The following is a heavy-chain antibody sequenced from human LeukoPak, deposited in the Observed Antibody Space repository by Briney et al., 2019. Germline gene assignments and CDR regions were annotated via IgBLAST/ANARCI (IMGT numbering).Heavy chain of an antibody. Sequence: GGTLRLSCAASGFTFSNYGLSWVRQAPGKGLEWVSGITSSGGSTYYADSVKGRFTISRDNSKNTLYLQMNSLRAEDTAVYYCAKADYANYYMDVWGKGTTVTISS. V-gene: IGHV3-23*01. CDR2: ITSSGGST. CDR3: AKADYANYYMDV. CDR1: GFTFSNYG. J-gene: IGHJ6*03. D-gene: IGHD3-16*01.